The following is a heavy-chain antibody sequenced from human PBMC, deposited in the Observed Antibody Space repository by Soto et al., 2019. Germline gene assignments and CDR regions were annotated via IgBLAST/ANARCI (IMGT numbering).Heavy chain of an antibody. CDR2: IYYSGST. D-gene: IGHD3-22*01. V-gene: IGHV4-31*03. J-gene: IGHJ5*02. Sequence: SETLSLTCTVSGGSISSGGYYWSWIRQHPGKGLEWIGYIYYSGSTYYNPSLKSRVTISVDTSKNQFSLKLSSVTAADTAVYYCARERYYYDSSGYYAWFDPWGQGTLVTVSS. CDR3: ARERYYYDSSGYYAWFDP. CDR1: GGSISSGGYY.